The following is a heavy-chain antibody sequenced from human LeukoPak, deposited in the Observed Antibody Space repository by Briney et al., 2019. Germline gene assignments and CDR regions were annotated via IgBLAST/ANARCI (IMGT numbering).Heavy chain of an antibody. D-gene: IGHD6-13*01. CDR3: AKGYSSSWCAYGMDV. J-gene: IGHJ6*02. CDR2: ISGSGGST. CDR1: GFTFSSYA. V-gene: IGHV3-23*01. Sequence: GGSLRLSCAASGFTFSSYAMSWVRQAPGKGLEWVSAISGSGGSTYYADSAKGRFTISRDNSKNTLYLQMNSLRAEDTALYYCAKGYSSSWCAYGMDVWGQGTTVTVSS.